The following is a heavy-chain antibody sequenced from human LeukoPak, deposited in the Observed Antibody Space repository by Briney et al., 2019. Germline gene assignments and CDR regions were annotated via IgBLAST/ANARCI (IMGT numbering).Heavy chain of an antibody. CDR1: GFTFSSYE. V-gene: IGHV3-48*03. J-gene: IGHJ4*02. CDR2: ISSSGSTI. D-gene: IGHD3-10*01. CDR3: ARSLLWFGELLNYFDY. Sequence: GGSLRLSCAASGFTFSSYEMNWVRQAPGKGLGWVSYISSSGSTIYYADSVKGRFTISRDNAKNSLYLQMNSLRAEDTAVYYCARSLLWFGELLNYFDYWGQGTLVTVSS.